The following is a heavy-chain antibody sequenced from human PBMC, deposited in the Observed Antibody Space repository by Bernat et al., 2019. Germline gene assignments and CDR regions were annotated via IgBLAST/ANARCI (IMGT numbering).Heavy chain of an antibody. CDR1: GFTFSSYG. Sequence: VQLVESGGGLVQPGGSLRLSCAASGFTFSSYGMHWVRQAPGKGLEWVAVIWYDGSNKYYADSVKGRFTISRDNSKNTLYLQMNSLRAEDTAVYYCARDRAIVVVVAATQGGMDVWGQGTTVTVSS. CDR3: ARDRAIVVVVAATQGGMDV. J-gene: IGHJ6*02. CDR2: IWYDGSNK. V-gene: IGHV3-33*08. D-gene: IGHD2-15*01.